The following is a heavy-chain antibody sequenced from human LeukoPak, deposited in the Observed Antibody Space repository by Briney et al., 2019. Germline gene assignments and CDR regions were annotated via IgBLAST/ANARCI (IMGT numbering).Heavy chain of an antibody. CDR1: GFAFSSYG. CDR2: IWYDGSNK. J-gene: IGHJ4*02. D-gene: IGHD5-24*01. V-gene: IGHV3-33*01. CDR3: AGGEMATIISLDY. Sequence: GRSLRLSCAASGFAFSSYGMHWVRQAPGKGLEWVAVIWYDGSNKYYADSVKGRFTISRDNSKNTLYLQMNSLRAEDTAVYYCAGGEMATIISLDYWGQGTLVTVSS.